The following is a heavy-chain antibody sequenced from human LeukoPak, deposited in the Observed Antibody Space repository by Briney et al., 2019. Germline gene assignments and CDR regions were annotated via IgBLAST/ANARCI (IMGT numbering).Heavy chain of an antibody. V-gene: IGHV4-39*06. CDR1: GGSISSSSYY. CDR2: IYYSGST. CDR3: ARGPYKYDGSGAFDI. D-gene: IGHD3-22*01. Sequence: SETLSLTCTVSGGSISSSSYYWGWIRQPPGKGLEWIGSIYYSGSTYYNPSLKSRVTISVDTSKNQFTLKLSSVTAADTAVYYCARGPYKYDGSGAFDIWGQGTMVTVSS. J-gene: IGHJ3*02.